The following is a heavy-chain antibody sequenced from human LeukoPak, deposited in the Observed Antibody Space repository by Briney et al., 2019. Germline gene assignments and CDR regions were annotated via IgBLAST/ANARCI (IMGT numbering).Heavy chain of an antibody. D-gene: IGHD6-13*01. J-gene: IGHJ6*03. CDR3: AKVSQQLVIVYYYYYMDV. CDR2: IRYDGSNK. V-gene: IGHV3-30*02. Sequence: GGSLRLSCAASGFTFSSYGMHWVRQAPGKGLEWVAFIRYDGSNKYYADSVKGRFTISRDNSKNTLYLQMNSLRAEDTAVYYCAKVSQQLVIVYYYYYMDVWGKGTTVTVSS. CDR1: GFTFSSYG.